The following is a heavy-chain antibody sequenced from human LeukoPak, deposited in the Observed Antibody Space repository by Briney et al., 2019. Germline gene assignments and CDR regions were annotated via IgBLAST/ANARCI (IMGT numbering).Heavy chain of an antibody. CDR3: ARSNQADDY. D-gene: IGHD1-14*01. V-gene: IGHV3-74*01. J-gene: IGHJ4*02. CDR2: INPGGSSI. CDR1: AFTFSSYW. Sequence: GRSLRLSCAASAFTFSSYWMHWVRQVPGKGLVWVARINPGGSSITYADSVKGRFTISRDNAKNTLYLQMDSLRAEDTGVYYCARSNQADDYWGQGTLVTVSS.